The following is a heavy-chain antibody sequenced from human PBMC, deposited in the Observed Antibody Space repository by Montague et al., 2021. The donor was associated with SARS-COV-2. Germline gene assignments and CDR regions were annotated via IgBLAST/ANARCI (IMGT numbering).Heavy chain of an antibody. Sequence: SETLSLTCTVSGGSIGSGAYFGAWIRQPPGKGLEWIGSVYYTGNTYYNPSLKSRVTISVDSSKNQFSLTVSSVTAADTAVYYCARRTPACGVFDYWGQGTLVTVSS. CDR2: VYYTGNT. CDR1: GGSIGSGAYF. J-gene: IGHJ4*02. V-gene: IGHV4-39*01. D-gene: IGHD1-26*01. CDR3: ARRTPACGVFDY.